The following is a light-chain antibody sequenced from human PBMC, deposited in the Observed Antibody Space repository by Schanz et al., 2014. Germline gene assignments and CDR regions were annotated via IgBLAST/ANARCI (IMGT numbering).Light chain of an antibody. CDR1: QSVANTY. CDR3: HHRSHWRGT. CDR2: AAS. J-gene: IGKJ2*02. V-gene: IGKV3D-20*02. Sequence: EIVLTQSPGTLSVSPGERATLSCRASQSVANTYLAWYQQKPGQAPRLLISAASTRATAIPARFSGSGSGTDFTLTISSLKPEDFAVYYCHHRSHWRGTFGQGTKLEIK.